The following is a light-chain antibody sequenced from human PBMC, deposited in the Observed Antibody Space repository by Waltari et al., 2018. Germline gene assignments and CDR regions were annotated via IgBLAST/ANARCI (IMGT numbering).Light chain of an antibody. CDR3: QQYYTFPRLS. Sequence: DVQMTQSPSSLSASVGDTVTITCRTSQNIDGRLTWLQQKPGKAPELLIYGTSILRGGVPSRFSGSGSVTNFTLTIYNLQPEDFAAYYCQQYYTFPRLSFGPGTTFDV. J-gene: IGKJ3*01. V-gene: IGKV1-39*01. CDR1: QNIDGR. CDR2: GTS.